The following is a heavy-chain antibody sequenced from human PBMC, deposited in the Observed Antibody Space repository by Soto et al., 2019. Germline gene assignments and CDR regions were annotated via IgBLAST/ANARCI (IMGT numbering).Heavy chain of an antibody. J-gene: IGHJ3*01. CDR2: IIPTFTTA. CDR1: GGTFSRFA. V-gene: IGHV1-69*12. CDR3: ARVAATVTTRGALDV. Sequence: QVQLVQSGAAMKKPGSSVKVSCKASGGTFSRFAIIWVRQAPGQGPEWMGGIIPTFTTANYAQKFQGRVTITADVSTTTAYMELSSLRSEDTAVYYCARVAATVTTRGALDVWGQGTMVTVSS. D-gene: IGHD4-17*01.